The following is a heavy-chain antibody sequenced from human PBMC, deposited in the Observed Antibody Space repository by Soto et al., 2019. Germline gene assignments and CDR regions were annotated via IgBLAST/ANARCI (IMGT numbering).Heavy chain of an antibody. V-gene: IGHV4-30-2*03. J-gene: IGHJ4*02. Sequence: PSETLSLTCAVSGGSISSGGYSWSWIRQPPGKGLEWIGYIYHSGSTYYNPSLKSRVTISVDTSKNQFSLKLSSVTAADTAVYYCARQLRDGYNQYYFDYWGQGTLVTVSS. CDR1: GGSISSGGYS. CDR3: ARQLRDGYNQYYFDY. CDR2: IYHSGST. D-gene: IGHD5-12*01.